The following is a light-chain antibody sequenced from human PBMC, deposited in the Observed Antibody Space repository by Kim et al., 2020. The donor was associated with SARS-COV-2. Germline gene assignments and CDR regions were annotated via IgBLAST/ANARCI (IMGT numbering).Light chain of an antibody. CDR1: SSNIGSGY. V-gene: IGLV1-47*01. Sequence: QSVLTQAPSTSGTPGQRVTLSCSGSSSNIGSGYVYWYQQLPGTAPKLLIYRDNQRPSGVPDRFSGSKSGTSASLAISGLRTDDEAEYYCAAWDDSLLGYVLGTGTRVTVL. J-gene: IGLJ1*01. CDR3: AAWDDSLLGYV. CDR2: RDN.